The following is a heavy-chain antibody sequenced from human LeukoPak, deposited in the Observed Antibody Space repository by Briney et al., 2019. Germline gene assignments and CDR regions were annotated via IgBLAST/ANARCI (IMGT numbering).Heavy chain of an antibody. J-gene: IGHJ4*02. D-gene: IGHD5-18*01. CDR2: ISSSGGST. V-gene: IGHV3-64*01. CDR3: ARLRSSYGSDY. CDR1: GFTFSSYG. Sequence: TGGSLRLSCAASGFTFSSYGMNWVRQAPGKGLEYVSAISSSGGSTYYANPVEGRFTISRDNSKNTLYLQMGSLRPEDMAVYYCARLRSSYGSDYWGQGTLVTASS.